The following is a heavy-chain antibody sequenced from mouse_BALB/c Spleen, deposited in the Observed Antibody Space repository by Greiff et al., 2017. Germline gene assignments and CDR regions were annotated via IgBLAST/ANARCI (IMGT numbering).Heavy chain of an antibody. D-gene: IGHD2-4*01. CDR2: ISSGGSYT. CDR1: GFTFSSYT. J-gene: IGHJ2*01. CDR3: TREGPSTMITTYYFDY. Sequence: EVQLVESGGGLVKPGGSLKLSCAASGFTFSSYTMSWVRQTPEKRLEWVATISSGGSYTYYPDSVKGRFTISRDNAKNTLYLQMSSLKSEDTAMYYCTREGPSTMITTYYFDYWGQGTTLTVSS. V-gene: IGHV5-6-4*01.